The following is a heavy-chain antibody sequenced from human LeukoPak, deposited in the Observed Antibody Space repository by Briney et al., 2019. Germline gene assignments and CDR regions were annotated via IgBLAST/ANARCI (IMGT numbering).Heavy chain of an antibody. D-gene: IGHD6-6*01. V-gene: IGHV3-21*01. CDR1: GSTFSNYN. J-gene: IGHJ5*02. CDR2: ISSSSSYI. Sequence: GGSLRLSCVASGSTFSNYNMNWVRQAPGKELEWVSSISSSSSYIYYADSVKGRFTISRDNAKNSLYLQMNSLRPEDTAVYYCARGGPYLAAPPNWFDPWGQGTLVTASS. CDR3: ARGGPYLAAPPNWFDP.